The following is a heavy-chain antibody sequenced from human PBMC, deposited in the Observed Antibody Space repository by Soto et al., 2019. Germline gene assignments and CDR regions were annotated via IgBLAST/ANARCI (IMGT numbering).Heavy chain of an antibody. Sequence: SVKVSCKASGGTFSSYAISWVQQAPGQGLEWMGGIIPIFGTANYAQKFQGRVTITADESTSTAYMELSSLRSEDTAVYYCARDRSYYDSSGYYYEKVSFDYWGQGTLVTVSS. CDR3: ARDRSYYDSSGYYYEKVSFDY. D-gene: IGHD3-22*01. J-gene: IGHJ4*02. CDR1: GGTFSSYA. CDR2: IIPIFGTA. V-gene: IGHV1-69*13.